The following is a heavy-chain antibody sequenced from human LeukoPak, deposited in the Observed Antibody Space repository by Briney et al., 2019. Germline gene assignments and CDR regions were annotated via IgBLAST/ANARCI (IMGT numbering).Heavy chain of an antibody. J-gene: IGHJ4*02. CDR3: TTDHYDYVWGSYRPDY. D-gene: IGHD3-16*02. V-gene: IGHV3-15*01. CDR1: GFTFSNYG. CDR2: IKSKTDGGTT. Sequence: PGGSLRLSCAASGFTFSNYGTSWVRQAPGKGLEWVGRIKSKTDGGTTDYAAPVKGRFTISRDDSKNTLYLQMNSLKTEDTAVYYCTTDHYDYVWGSYRPDYWGQGTLVTVSS.